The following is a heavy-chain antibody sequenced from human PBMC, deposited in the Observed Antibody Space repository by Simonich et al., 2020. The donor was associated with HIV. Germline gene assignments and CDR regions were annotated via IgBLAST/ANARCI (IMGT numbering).Heavy chain of an antibody. Sequence: QLQLQESGPGLVKPSETLSLTCTVSGGSISSSSYYWGWIRQPPGKGLGWIGSIYYIGSTYYNPSLKSRVTISVDTSKNQFSLNLSSVTAADTAVYYCARPGLAVAGPTYWYFDLWGRGTLVTVSS. CDR2: IYYIGST. V-gene: IGHV4-39*01. CDR3: ARPGLAVAGPTYWYFDL. J-gene: IGHJ2*01. CDR1: GGSISSSSYY. D-gene: IGHD6-19*01.